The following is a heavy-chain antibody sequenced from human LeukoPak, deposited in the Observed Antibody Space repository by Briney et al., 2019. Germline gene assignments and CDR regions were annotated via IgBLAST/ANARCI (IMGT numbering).Heavy chain of an antibody. CDR3: ATYNSGWSTAYFDY. D-gene: IGHD6-19*01. CDR2: VYYSGST. V-gene: IGHV4-59*08. Sequence: SETLSLTCTVSGGSISSYYWSWIRQPPGKGLEWIGYVYYSGSTNYNPSLKCRVTISMDTSKDQFSLKLSSVTAADTAVYYCATYNSGWSTAYFDYWGQGTLVTVSS. J-gene: IGHJ4*02. CDR1: GGSISSYY.